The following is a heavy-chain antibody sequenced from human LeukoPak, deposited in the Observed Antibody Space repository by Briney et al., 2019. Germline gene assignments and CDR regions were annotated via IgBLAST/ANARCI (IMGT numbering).Heavy chain of an antibody. J-gene: IGHJ6*02. V-gene: IGHV4-59*01. D-gene: IGHD2-2*01. CDR3: AGEGPAANYYYGMDV. CDR2: IYYSGST. CDR1: GGSISSYY. Sequence: PSETLSLTCTVPGGSISSYYWSWIRQPPGKGLEWIGYIYYSGSTNYNPSLKSRVTISVDTSKNQFSLKLSSVTAADTAVYYCAGEGPAANYYYGMDVWGQGTTVTVSS.